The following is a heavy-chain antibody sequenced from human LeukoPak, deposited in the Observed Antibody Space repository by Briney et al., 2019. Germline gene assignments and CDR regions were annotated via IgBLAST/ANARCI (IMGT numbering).Heavy chain of an antibody. Sequence: GASVKVSCKASGYTFTGYYMHWVRQAPGQGLEWMGWINPNSGGTNYAQKFQGRVTMTRDTSISTAYMELSRLRSDDTAVYYCARPTYPNGGGWFDPWGQGTLVTVSS. CDR3: ARPTYPNGGGWFDP. D-gene: IGHD2-8*01. CDR1: GYTFTGYY. V-gene: IGHV1-2*02. CDR2: INPNSGGT. J-gene: IGHJ5*02.